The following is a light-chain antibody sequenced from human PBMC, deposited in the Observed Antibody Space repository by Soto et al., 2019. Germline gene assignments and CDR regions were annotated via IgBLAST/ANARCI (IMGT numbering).Light chain of an antibody. J-gene: IGLJ2*01. CDR2: GNS. CDR3: QSYDSSLSAVV. CDR1: SSNIGAGYD. V-gene: IGLV1-40*01. Sequence: QAVVTQPPSVSGAPGQRVTIYCTGSSSNIGAGYDVHWYQQLPGTAPKLLIYGNSNRPSGVPDRFSGSKSGTSASLAITGLQAEDEADYYCQSYDSSLSAVVFGGGTKVTVL.